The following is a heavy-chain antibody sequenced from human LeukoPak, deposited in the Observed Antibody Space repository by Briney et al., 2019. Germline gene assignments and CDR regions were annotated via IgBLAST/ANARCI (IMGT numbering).Heavy chain of an antibody. V-gene: IGHV3-7*01. J-gene: IGHJ5*02. D-gene: IGHD4-17*01. CDR1: GFTFSSYW. CDR3: ARSPEPFDYGLYNWFDP. Sequence: QSGGSLRLSCAASGFTFSSYWMSWVRQAPGKGLEWVANRKQDGSEKYYVDSVKGRFTISRDNAKNSLYLQMNSLRAEDTAVYYCARSPEPFDYGLYNWFDPWGQGTRVTVSS. CDR2: RKQDGSEK.